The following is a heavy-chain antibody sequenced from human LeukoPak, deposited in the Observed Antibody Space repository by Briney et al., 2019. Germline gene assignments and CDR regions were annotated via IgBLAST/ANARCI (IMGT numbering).Heavy chain of an antibody. J-gene: IGHJ6*03. D-gene: IGHD2-2*01. CDR3: AKDYSTSRDYMDV. Sequence: GGSPRLSCAASGFTFDDYAMHWVRQAPGKGLEWVSLISWDGGSTYYADSVKGRFTISRDNSKNSLYLQMNSLRAEDTALYYCAKDYSTSRDYMDVWGEGTTVTVSS. V-gene: IGHV3-43D*03. CDR2: ISWDGGST. CDR1: GFTFDDYA.